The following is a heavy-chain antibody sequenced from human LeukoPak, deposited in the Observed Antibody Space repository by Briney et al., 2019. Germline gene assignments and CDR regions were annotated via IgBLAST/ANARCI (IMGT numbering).Heavy chain of an antibody. J-gene: IGHJ4*02. CDR1: GGTFSSYA. D-gene: IGHD3-10*01. V-gene: IGHV1-69*13. Sequence: SVKVSCEASGGTFSSYAISWVRQAPGQGLEWMGGIIPIFGTANYAQKFQGRVTITADESTSTAYMELSSLRSEDTAVYYCARSPITMVRGDPNYYFDYWGQGTLVTVSS. CDR2: IIPIFGTA. CDR3: ARSPITMVRGDPNYYFDY.